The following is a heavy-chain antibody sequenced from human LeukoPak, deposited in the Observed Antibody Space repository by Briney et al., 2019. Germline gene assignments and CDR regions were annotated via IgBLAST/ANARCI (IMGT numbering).Heavy chain of an antibody. V-gene: IGHV4-38-2*01. CDR3: ARAGGSSSPFYYYYMDV. CDR2: IYHTGNT. J-gene: IGHJ6*03. CDR1: GYSISRGYY. Sequence: SETLSLTCAVAGYSISRGYYWAWIRQPPGRGLEWIANIYHTGNTYYNPSLNSRVTMSVDTSKNHFSLRLSSVTAADTAVYYCARAGGSSSPFYYYYMDVWGKGTTVTVSS. D-gene: IGHD6-6*01.